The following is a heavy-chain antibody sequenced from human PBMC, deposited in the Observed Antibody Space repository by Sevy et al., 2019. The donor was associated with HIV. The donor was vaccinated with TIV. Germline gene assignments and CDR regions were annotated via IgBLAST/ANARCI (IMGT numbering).Heavy chain of an antibody. CDR3: VSLFLSYRSGWSYFDY. Sequence: GESLKISCAISGFTVNDKYIIWVRQAPGKGLEWVSVIFSSGSTYYEDSAKGRFTISRDNSKNTVDLQMNSVRAEDTAVYYCVSLFLSYRSGWSYFDYWGQGTLVIVSS. D-gene: IGHD6-19*01. CDR2: IFSSGST. V-gene: IGHV3-66*02. J-gene: IGHJ4*02. CDR1: GFTVNDKY.